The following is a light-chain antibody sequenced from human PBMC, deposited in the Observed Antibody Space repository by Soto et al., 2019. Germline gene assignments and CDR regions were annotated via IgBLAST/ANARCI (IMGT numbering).Light chain of an antibody. CDR3: QQYGGSPPYT. J-gene: IGKJ2*01. CDR1: HSVSSSY. V-gene: IGKV3-20*01. CDR2: GAS. Sequence: EIVLTQSPGTLSLSPGERATLSCRASHSVSSSYLAWYQQKPGQAPRLLIYGASSRATGIPDRFSGSGSGTGFTLTISRLKPEDFAVYYCQQYGGSPPYTFGQGTKLEIK.